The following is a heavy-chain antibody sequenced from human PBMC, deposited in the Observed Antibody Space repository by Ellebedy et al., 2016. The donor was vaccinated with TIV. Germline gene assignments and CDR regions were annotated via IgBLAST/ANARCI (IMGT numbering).Heavy chain of an antibody. V-gene: IGHV1-2*02. D-gene: IGHD3-16*02. J-gene: IGHJ3*02. CDR1: GYTFTGYY. Sequence: ASVKVSXKASGYTFTGYYMHWVRQAPGQGLEWMGWINPNSGGTNYAQKFQGRVTMTRDTSISTAYMELSRLRSEDTAVYYCARDLRLGELSLSAFDIWGQGTMVTVSS. CDR2: INPNSGGT. CDR3: ARDLRLGELSLSAFDI.